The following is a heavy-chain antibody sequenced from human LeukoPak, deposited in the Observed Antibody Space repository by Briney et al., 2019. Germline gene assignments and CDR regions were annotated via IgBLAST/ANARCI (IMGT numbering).Heavy chain of an antibody. D-gene: IGHD2-2*01. CDR3: AKDGVGRADAFDI. V-gene: IGHV3-23*01. Sequence: GGPVTHSRSPCWFPLSTYTIMLVRPAPGKGLEGVRHINPSGANTYYAASVKGRFTISRDNSKNMLYLQIDSLRAEDTAVYCCAKDGVGRADAFDIWGQGTMVIVSS. CDR2: INPSGANT. CDR1: WFPLSTYT. J-gene: IGHJ3*02.